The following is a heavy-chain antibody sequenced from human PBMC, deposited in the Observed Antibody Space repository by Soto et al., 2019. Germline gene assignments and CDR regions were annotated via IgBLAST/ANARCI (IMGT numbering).Heavy chain of an antibody. J-gene: IGHJ6*02. Sequence: GKVSSKASGGTFSGYAISWGRQAPGQGLGWMGGSLPIFGTANYAHKFHARVTITADESTSTAYMELSSLRSEDTAVYYCARAGGLKQWLVTQYYYYYYGMDVWGQGTTVTVSS. V-gene: IGHV1-69*01. CDR2: SLPIFGTA. D-gene: IGHD6-19*01. CDR1: GGTFSGYA. CDR3: ARAGGLKQWLVTQYYYYYYGMDV.